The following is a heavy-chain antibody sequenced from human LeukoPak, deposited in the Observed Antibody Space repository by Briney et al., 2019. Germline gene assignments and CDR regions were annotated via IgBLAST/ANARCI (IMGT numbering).Heavy chain of an antibody. CDR2: MNPNSGNT. D-gene: IGHD3-3*01. Sequence: GASVKVSCKASGYTFTSYDINWVRQATGQGLEWMGWMNPNSGNTGYAQKFQGRVTMTRNTSISTAYMELSSLRSEDTAVYYCARVNNFWSGYPAPNWFDPWGQGTLVTVSS. CDR3: ARVNNFWSGYPAPNWFDP. CDR1: GYTFTSYD. J-gene: IGHJ5*02. V-gene: IGHV1-8*01.